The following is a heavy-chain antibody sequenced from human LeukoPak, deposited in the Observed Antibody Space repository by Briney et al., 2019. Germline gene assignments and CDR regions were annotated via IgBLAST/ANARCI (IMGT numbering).Heavy chain of an antibody. Sequence: RRSLRLSCAASGFTFSSYGMHWVRQAPGKGLEWVAVIWYDGSNKYYADSVKGRFTISRDNSKNTLYLQMNSLRAEDTAVYYCARDYIAVAGTNWFDPWGQGTLVTVSS. CDR3: ARDYIAVAGTNWFDP. J-gene: IGHJ5*02. V-gene: IGHV3-33*01. CDR2: IWYDGSNK. CDR1: GFTFSSYG. D-gene: IGHD6-19*01.